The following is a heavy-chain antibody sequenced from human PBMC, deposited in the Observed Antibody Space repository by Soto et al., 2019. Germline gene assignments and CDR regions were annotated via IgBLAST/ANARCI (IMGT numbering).Heavy chain of an antibody. D-gene: IGHD3-9*01. J-gene: IGHJ3*02. V-gene: IGHV1-24*01. CDR1: GYTLTELS. CDR3: ATTQLYDILTGYSEGPYPSPAHDAFDI. Sequence: QVQLVQSGAEVKKPGASVKVSCKVSGYTLTELSMHWVRQAPGKGLEWMGGFDPEDGETIYAQKFQGRVTMTEDTSTDTAYMGLSSLRSEETAVYYCATTQLYDILTGYSEGPYPSPAHDAFDIWGQGTMVTVSS. CDR2: FDPEDGET.